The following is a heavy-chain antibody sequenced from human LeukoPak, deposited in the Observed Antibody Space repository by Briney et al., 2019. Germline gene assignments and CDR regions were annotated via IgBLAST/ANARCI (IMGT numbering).Heavy chain of an antibody. CDR3: ARDCLLEGSAFDY. CDR2: FIPILGTA. CDR1: GGTFSDYA. V-gene: IGHV1-69*10. D-gene: IGHD3-3*01. J-gene: IGHJ4*02. Sequence: ASVKVSCKAFGGTFSDYALNWVRQAPGQGLEWMGVFIPILGTANSTQKFQDRVTVTADISTNTVYMELSSLRSEDTAVYYCARDCLLEGSAFDYWGQGTLVTVSS.